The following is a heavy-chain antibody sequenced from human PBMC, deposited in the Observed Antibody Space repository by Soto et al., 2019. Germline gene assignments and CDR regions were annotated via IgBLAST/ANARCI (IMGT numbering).Heavy chain of an antibody. J-gene: IGHJ4*02. CDR3: ARAENNGDMVD. CDR1: RYPFTDYY. Sequence: QVPLVQSGAEVKKPGASVKVSCKASRYPFTDYYIHWVRQAPGQGLEWMGWIDPKRGDTNSGGTNYAEKFQGRVTMTRDTSISTAYMVLSRLTSDDTAVYYCARAENNGDMVDWGQGTLVTVSS. V-gene: IGHV1-2*02. CDR2: IDPKRGDTNSGGT. D-gene: IGHD4-17*01.